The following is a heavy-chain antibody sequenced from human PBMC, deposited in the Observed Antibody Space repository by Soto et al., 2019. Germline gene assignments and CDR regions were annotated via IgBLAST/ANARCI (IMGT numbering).Heavy chain of an antibody. J-gene: IGHJ4*02. V-gene: IGHV6-1*01. Sequence: QVQLQQSGPRLVKPSQTLSLTCAISGDSVSSNSAAWNWIRQSPSRGLEWLGRTYYRSKWYNDYAVAVKSRITIHPDTSKNQFSLQLDSVTPEDTAVYYCASPPASGSSWYFYYWGQGTLVTVSS. CDR2: TYYRSKWYN. D-gene: IGHD6-13*01. CDR1: GDSVSSNSAA. CDR3: ASPPASGSSWYFYY.